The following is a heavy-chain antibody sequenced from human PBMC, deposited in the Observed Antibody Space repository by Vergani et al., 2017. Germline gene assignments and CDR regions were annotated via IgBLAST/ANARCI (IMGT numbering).Heavy chain of an antibody. CDR3: AKDHVWGSYLVAAYYFDY. CDR1: GFNFSSYG. J-gene: IGHJ4*02. D-gene: IGHD3-16*02. Sequence: QVQLVESGGGVVQPGRSLRHSCAASGFNFSSYGMHWVRQAPGKGLEWVAVISYDGSNKYYADSVKGRFTISRDNSKNTLYLQMNSLIAEDTAVYYCAKDHVWGSYLVAAYYFDYWGQGTLVTVSS. CDR2: ISYDGSNK. V-gene: IGHV3-30*18.